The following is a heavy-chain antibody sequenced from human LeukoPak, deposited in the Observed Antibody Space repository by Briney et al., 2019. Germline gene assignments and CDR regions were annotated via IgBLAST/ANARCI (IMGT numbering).Heavy chain of an antibody. J-gene: IGHJ4*02. Sequence: GGSLRLSCAASGFTFSSYWMSWVRQAPGKGLEWVANIKQDGSEKYYVDSVKGRFTISRDNAKNSPYLQMNSLRAEDKAVYYCAKAPVTTCSGAYCYPFDYWGQGTLVTVSS. D-gene: IGHD2-21*01. CDR2: IKQDGSEK. CDR1: GFTFSSYW. V-gene: IGHV3-7*01. CDR3: AKAPVTTCSGAYCYPFDY.